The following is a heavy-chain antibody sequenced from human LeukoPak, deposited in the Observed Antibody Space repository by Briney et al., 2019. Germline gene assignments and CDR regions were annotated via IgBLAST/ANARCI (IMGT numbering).Heavy chain of an antibody. Sequence: PGGSLRLSCAASGFTFSSYSMNWVRQAPGKGLEWVSSISSSSSYIYYADSVKGRFTISRDNAKNSLYLQMNSLRAEDTAVYYCARDGMGSGWSAGDYWGQGTLVTVSS. CDR1: GFTFSSYS. CDR3: ARDGMGSGWSAGDY. D-gene: IGHD6-19*01. J-gene: IGHJ4*02. CDR2: ISSSSSYI. V-gene: IGHV3-21*01.